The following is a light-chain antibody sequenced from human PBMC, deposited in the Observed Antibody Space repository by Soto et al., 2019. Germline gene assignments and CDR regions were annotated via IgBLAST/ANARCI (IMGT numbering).Light chain of an antibody. CDR3: QQFSSYPLT. V-gene: IGKV3-20*01. J-gene: IGKJ4*01. Sequence: ESGLTQSPSTLSLSPGERATLSCRASQSVSSSYLAWYQQKPGQAPRLLIYGASSRATGIPDRFSGSGSGTDFTLTISRLEPEDFAVYYCQQFSSYPLTFGGGTKVDI. CDR2: GAS. CDR1: QSVSSSY.